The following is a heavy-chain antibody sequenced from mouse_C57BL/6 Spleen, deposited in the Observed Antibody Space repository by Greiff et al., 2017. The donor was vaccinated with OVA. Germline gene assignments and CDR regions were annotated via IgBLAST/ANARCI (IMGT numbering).Heavy chain of an antibody. CDR1: GFTFSDAW. CDR2: IRNKANNHAT. V-gene: IGHV6-6*01. CDR3: TRGDGYYLYYAMDY. Sequence: EVKLLESGGGLVQPGGSMKLSCAASGFTFSDAWMDWVRQSPEKGLEWVAEIRNKANNHATYYAESVKGRFTISRDDSKSSVYLQMNSLRAEDTGIYYCTRGDGYYLYYAMDYWGQGTSVTVSS. D-gene: IGHD2-3*01. J-gene: IGHJ4*01.